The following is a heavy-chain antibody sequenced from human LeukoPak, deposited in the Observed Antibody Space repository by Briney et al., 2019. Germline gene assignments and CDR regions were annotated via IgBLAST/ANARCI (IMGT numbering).Heavy chain of an antibody. CDR2: AYYSGST. V-gene: IGHV4-39*02. D-gene: IGHD2-2*01. Sequence: SETLSLTCNVSGASMGSDSYSWFWPRQPPGKALEWIGSAYYSGSTYYTPSLKSRVTISVDMSRNHFSLRLNSVAAADTAVYYCARRYKDMVVVPAVFYFDYWGRGILVTVSS. CDR1: GASMGSDSYS. CDR3: ARRYKDMVVVPAVFYFDY. J-gene: IGHJ4*02.